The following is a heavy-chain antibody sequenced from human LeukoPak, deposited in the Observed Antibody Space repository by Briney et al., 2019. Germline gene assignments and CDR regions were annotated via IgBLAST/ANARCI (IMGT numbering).Heavy chain of an antibody. CDR1: GGSISSHY. Sequence: PSETLSLTCTVSGGSISSHYWSWLRQPPGKGLEWIGYIYYSGSTNYNPSLKSRVTISVDTSKNQFSLKLSSVTAADTAVYYCASYDFWTGYFQHWGQGTLVTVSS. V-gene: IGHV4-59*11. J-gene: IGHJ1*01. CDR2: IYYSGST. CDR3: ASYDFWTGYFQH. D-gene: IGHD3-3*01.